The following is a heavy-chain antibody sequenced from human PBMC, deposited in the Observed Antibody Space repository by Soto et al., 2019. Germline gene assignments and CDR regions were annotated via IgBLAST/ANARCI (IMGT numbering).Heavy chain of an antibody. CDR3: AKGIAMIVVVAANGMDV. D-gene: IGHD3-22*01. CDR2: ISGSGGST. J-gene: IGHJ6*02. CDR1: TFTFKLYA. Sequence: PGGSLRRSCAASTFTFKLYAMTWVRQAPGKGLEWVSAISGSGGSTYYADSVKGRFTISRDNSKNTLYLQMNSLRVEDTAVYYCAKGIAMIVVVAANGMDVWGQGTTVTVSS. V-gene: IGHV3-23*01.